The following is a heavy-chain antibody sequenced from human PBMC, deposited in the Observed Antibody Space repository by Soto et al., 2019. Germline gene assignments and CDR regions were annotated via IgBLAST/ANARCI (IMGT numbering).Heavy chain of an antibody. V-gene: IGHV4-59*01. CDR2: IYYSGST. CDR1: GGSISSYY. CDR3: ARAVSSIAARFDY. Sequence: SETLSLTCTVSGGSISSYYWSWIRQPPGKGLEWIGYIYYSGSTNYNPSLKSRVTISVDTSKNQFSLKLSSVTAADTAVYYCARAVSSIAARFDYWGQGTLVTV. D-gene: IGHD6-6*01. J-gene: IGHJ4*02.